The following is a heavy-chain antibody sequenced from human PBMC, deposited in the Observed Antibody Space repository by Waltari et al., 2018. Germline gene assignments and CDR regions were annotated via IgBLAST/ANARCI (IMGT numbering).Heavy chain of an antibody. Sequence: EVQLVESGGGGRRPGGSLRLSCAASGFNCDDHGMRWVRQAPGKGLEWVSSINWNGGSTCYADSVRGRFTISRDNAKNSLYLQMNSLRADDTALYYCAREKLMGEYIDYWGQGTLVTVSS. CDR1: GFNCDDHG. D-gene: IGHD2-15*01. CDR2: INWNGGST. J-gene: IGHJ4*02. V-gene: IGHV3-20*04. CDR3: AREKLMGEYIDY.